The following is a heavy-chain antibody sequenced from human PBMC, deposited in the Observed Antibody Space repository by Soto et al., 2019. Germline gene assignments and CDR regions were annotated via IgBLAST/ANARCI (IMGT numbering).Heavy chain of an antibody. J-gene: IGHJ2*01. CDR1: GFTFSSYG. V-gene: IGHV3-30*18. CDR2: ISHDGRHK. Sequence: QVQLVESGGGVVQPGRSLRLSCAASGFTFSSYGMHWVRQAPGKGLEWVAVISHDGRHKYYADSVTGRFTISRDNSKNTLYVQMNSLRAEDTAVYYCGKALAPTTSYWYFDLWGRGTLVTVSS. CDR3: GKALAPTTSYWYFDL.